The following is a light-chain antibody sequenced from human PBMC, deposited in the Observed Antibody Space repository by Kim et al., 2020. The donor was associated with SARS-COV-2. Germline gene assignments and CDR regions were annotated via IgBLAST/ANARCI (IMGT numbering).Light chain of an antibody. J-gene: IGKJ1*01. CDR1: QIVTDNY. V-gene: IGKV3-20*01. Sequence: EIVLTQSPGTLSLSPGEGATLSCRASQIVTDNYLAWYQHKPGQAPRLLIYGASSRATRIPDRFSGSGSGTEFTLTISRLEPEDFAVYYCQQYGRSPWTFGQGTKVDIK. CDR3: QQYGRSPWT. CDR2: GAS.